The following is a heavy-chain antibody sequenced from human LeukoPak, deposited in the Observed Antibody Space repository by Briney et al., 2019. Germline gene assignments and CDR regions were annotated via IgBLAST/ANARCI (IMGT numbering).Heavy chain of an antibody. D-gene: IGHD1-14*01. CDR2: IRYDGSNK. CDR1: GFTFSSYG. Sequence: GGSLRLSCAASGFTFSSYGMHWVRQAPGTGLEWVAFIRYDGSNKFYADSVKGRFTISRDNSKNTLYLQMNSLKAEDTAVYYCAKDLLTALWGQGTLVTVSS. J-gene: IGHJ4*02. CDR3: AKDLLTAL. V-gene: IGHV3-30*02.